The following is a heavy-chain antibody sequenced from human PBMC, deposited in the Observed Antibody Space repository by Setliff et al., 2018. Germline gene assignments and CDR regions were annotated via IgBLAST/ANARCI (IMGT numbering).Heavy chain of an antibody. CDR3: VKVKKPLIRGSGFDY. CDR1: GFTFSSYA. CDR2: VRFDGSYK. D-gene: IGHD3-10*01. V-gene: IGHV3-30*02. J-gene: IGHJ4*02. Sequence: GGSLRLSCAASGFTFSSYAMNWVRQGPGKGLDWVASVRFDGSYKVYADSVKGRFTISRDNSENTLFLQMTSLRPEDTGVYYCVKVKKPLIRGSGFDYWGRGTLVTVSS.